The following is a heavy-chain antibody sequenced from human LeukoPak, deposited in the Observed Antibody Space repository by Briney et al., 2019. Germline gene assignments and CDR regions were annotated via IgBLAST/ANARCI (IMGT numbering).Heavy chain of an antibody. J-gene: IGHJ4*02. CDR3: ARGLPYHDY. Sequence: SGGSLRLSCAASGFTFSAYSMTWVRQAPGKGPEWVSTISGSGENIYFADSMKGRFTISRDNSKNSLSLQLNSLRAEDTAIYYCARGLPYHDYWGQGTLVTVSS. V-gene: IGHV3-23*01. CDR2: ISGSGENI. D-gene: IGHD2-2*01. CDR1: GFTFSAYS.